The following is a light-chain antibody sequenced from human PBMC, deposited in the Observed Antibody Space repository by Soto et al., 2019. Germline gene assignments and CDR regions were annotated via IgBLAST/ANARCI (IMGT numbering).Light chain of an antibody. V-gene: IGKV3-20*01. CDR1: QTINSGY. J-gene: IGKJ4*01. Sequence: EIVLTQSPGTLSLSPGEKATLTCRASQTINSGYLAWFQQKPGHTPRLLLYGASRRTAGIPDRFSGSGSGTDFSLPISRLDPEDFAVYYCQQCGSSPLTFGGGTKVDIK. CDR2: GAS. CDR3: QQCGSSPLT.